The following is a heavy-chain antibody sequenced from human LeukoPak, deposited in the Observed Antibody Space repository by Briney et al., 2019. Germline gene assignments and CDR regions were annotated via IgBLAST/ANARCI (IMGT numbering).Heavy chain of an antibody. Sequence: ASVKDSCMASGCIFTRYGMSGVRQAPGKGRAGMGWISAYNGNTNYAQKLKGRVTMTTDTSTSTAYIELRSLRSDDTAVYYCARDRGTYYYGSGTTVDYWGQGALVTVSS. CDR2: ISAYNGNT. CDR1: GCIFTRYG. V-gene: IGHV1-18*04. D-gene: IGHD3-10*01. CDR3: ARDRGTYYYGSGTTVDY. J-gene: IGHJ4*02.